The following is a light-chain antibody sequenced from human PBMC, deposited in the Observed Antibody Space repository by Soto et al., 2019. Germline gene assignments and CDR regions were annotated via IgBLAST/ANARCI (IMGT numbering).Light chain of an antibody. CDR2: YDD. CDR1: NSNIGNNA. V-gene: IGLV1-36*01. CDR3: AAWDDSLNGPV. Sequence: QSVLTQPPSVSGAPRQRVTISCSGSNSNIGNNAVNWYQQLPGKAPKLLIYYDDLLPSGVSDRFSGSKSGTQASLAISGLQSEDEAGYYCAAWDDSLNGPVFGGGTKVTVL. J-gene: IGLJ2*01.